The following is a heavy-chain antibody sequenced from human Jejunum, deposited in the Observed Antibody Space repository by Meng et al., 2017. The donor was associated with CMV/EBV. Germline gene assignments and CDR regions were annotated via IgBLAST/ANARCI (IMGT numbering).Heavy chain of an antibody. CDR1: GGSISSSSYY. D-gene: IGHD7-27*01. Sequence: QLQQQESRPGLVEPSETLSLTCTVSGGSISSSSYYWGWIRQPPGKGLEWIGSIYYSGSTYYNPSLKSRVTISVDTSKNQFSLKLSSVTAADTAVYYCASPLGILGIVDLWGRGTLVTVSS. CDR2: IYYSGST. CDR3: ASPLGILGIVDL. V-gene: IGHV4-39*01. J-gene: IGHJ2*01.